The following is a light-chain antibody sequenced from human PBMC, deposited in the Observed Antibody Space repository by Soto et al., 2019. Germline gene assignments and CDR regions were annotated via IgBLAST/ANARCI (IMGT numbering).Light chain of an antibody. Sequence: DIQLTQSPSSLSASVGDRVTITCRASQGVSSYVDWYQQKPGKPHKLLIYGASTLQSGAQSRFSGGASGTEFTLTITSLQPEDFATYYCKQVNSYPLTFGQGTRLEIK. V-gene: IGKV1-9*01. CDR2: GAS. J-gene: IGKJ5*01. CDR1: QGVSSY. CDR3: KQVNSYPLT.